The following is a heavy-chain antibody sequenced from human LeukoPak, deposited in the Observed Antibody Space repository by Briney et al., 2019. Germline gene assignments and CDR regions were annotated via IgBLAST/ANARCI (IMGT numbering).Heavy chain of an antibody. CDR3: ARGSAAGTGGYYYGMDV. Sequence: GGSLRLSCAAPGFTFSSYSMNWVRQAPGKGLEWVSSISSSSSYIYYADSVKGRFTISRDNAKNSLYLQMNSLRAEDTAVYYCARGSAAGTGGYYYGMDVWGKGTTVTVSS. CDR2: ISSSSSYI. CDR1: GFTFSSYS. D-gene: IGHD6-13*01. J-gene: IGHJ6*04. V-gene: IGHV3-21*01.